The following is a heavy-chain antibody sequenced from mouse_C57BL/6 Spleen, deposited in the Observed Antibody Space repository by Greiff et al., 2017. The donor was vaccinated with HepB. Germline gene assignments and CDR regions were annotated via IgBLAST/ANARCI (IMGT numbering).Heavy chain of an antibody. J-gene: IGHJ3*01. CDR1: GFTFSDYG. CDR2: ISSGSSTI. D-gene: IGHD1-1*01. V-gene: IGHV5-17*01. CDR3: ARGGGSSSAWFAY. Sequence: EVQGVESGGGLVKPGGSLKLSCAASGFTFSDYGMHWVRQAPEKGLEWVAYISSGSSTIYYADTVKGRFTISRDNAKNTLFLQMTSLRSEDTAMYYCARGGGSSSAWFAYWGQGTLVTVSA.